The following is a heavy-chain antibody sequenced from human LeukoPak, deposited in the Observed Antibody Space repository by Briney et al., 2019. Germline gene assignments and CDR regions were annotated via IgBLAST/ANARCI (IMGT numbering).Heavy chain of an antibody. Sequence: PSETLSLTCTVSGGSISSGSYYWSWIRQPAGKGLEWIGRIYTSGSTNYNPSLKSRVTISVDTSKNQFSLKLSSVTAADTAVYYCARVRGYDLSGSFDYWDQGTLVTVSS. CDR2: IYTSGST. J-gene: IGHJ4*02. CDR3: ARVRGYDLSGSFDY. V-gene: IGHV4-61*02. CDR1: GGSISSGSYY. D-gene: IGHD5-12*01.